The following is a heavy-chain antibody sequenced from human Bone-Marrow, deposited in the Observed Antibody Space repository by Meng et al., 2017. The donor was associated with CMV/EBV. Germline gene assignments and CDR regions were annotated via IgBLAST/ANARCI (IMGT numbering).Heavy chain of an antibody. J-gene: IGHJ4*02. D-gene: IGHD2-2*01. CDR3: ARAGLYCGGTSCYRYYFDY. Sequence: FTSYGISWVRQAPGQGLEWMGWISAYNGNTNYAQKLQGRVTMATDTSTSTAYMELRSLRSDDTAVYYCARAGLYCGGTSCYRYYFDYWGQGTLVTVSS. CDR1: FTSYG. V-gene: IGHV1-18*01. CDR2: ISAYNGNT.